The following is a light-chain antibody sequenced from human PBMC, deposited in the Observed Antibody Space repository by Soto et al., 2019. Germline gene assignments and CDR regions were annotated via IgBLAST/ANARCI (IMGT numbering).Light chain of an antibody. CDR3: QQYYTTPLT. J-gene: IGKJ4*01. V-gene: IGKV4-1*01. Sequence: DIVMTQSPDSLAVSLGERATINCKSSQSVLSGSNNKNCLAWYQQKPGQPPKLLIYWASTRESGVPDRFSDSGSGTDFTLTINSLQAEDVAVYYCQQYYTTPLTFGGGTKVEIK. CDR1: QSVLSGSNNKNC. CDR2: WAS.